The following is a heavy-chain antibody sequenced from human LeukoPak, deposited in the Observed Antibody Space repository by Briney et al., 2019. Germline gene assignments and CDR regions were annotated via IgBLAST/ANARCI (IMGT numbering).Heavy chain of an antibody. CDR3: ARDRGAMVRGVIDY. CDR1: GGSISSSSYH. V-gene: IGHV4-39*02. J-gene: IGHJ4*02. D-gene: IGHD3-10*01. Sequence: SETLSLTCTVSGGSISSSSYHWGWIRQSPGEGLQWITSMSYSGATYYNPSLKSRVTISVDTSKNQFSLKLSSVTAADTAVYYCARDRGAMVRGVIDYWGQGTLVTVSS. CDR2: MSYSGAT.